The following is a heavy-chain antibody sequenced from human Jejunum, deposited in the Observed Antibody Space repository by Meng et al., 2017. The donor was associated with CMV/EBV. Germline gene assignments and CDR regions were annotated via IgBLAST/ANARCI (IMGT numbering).Heavy chain of an antibody. CDR2: IYWDDDK. J-gene: IGHJ5*02. Sequence: QIRLKEAGPTLVQPTQTLTLTCTFSGFSLSTSEVGVGSIRQPPGKALEWLAVIYWDDDKRYSPSLKSRLTINKDTSKNQVVLTLTNMDPVDTATYYCALFTRSWFDPWGQGTLVTVSS. CDR1: GFSLSTSEVG. V-gene: IGHV2-5*02. D-gene: IGHD2-2*01. CDR3: ALFTRSWFDP.